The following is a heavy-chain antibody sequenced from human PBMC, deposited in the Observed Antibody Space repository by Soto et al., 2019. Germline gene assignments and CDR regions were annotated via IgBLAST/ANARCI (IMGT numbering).Heavy chain of an antibody. CDR2: IKSNAAKAPP. J-gene: IGHJ4*02. CDR3: AWQGTTSFYFHS. V-gene: IGHV3-15*05. Sequence: GSLRLSIAVSGLTFRDAWVNGVRQAPGKGLEWVGNIKSNAAKAPPEYPKSVKGRFIISRDEQKTTVYLQMSGIKTEDTVVYYCAWQGTTSFYFHSWGQGTLGTVSS. CDR1: GLTFRDAW. D-gene: IGHD1-1*01.